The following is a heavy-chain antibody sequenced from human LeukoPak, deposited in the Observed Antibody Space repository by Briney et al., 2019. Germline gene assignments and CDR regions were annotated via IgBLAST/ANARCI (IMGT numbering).Heavy chain of an antibody. D-gene: IGHD3-10*01. CDR2: IRYDGSNK. J-gene: IGHJ6*03. CDR3: AKEGSYYYGSGSKDYMDV. V-gene: IGHV3-30*02. Sequence: GGSLRLSCAASGFTFSSYGMHWVRQAPGKGLEWVAFIRYDGSNKYYADSVKGRFTISRDNSKNTQYLQMNSLRAEDTAVYYCAKEGSYYYGSGSKDYMDVWGKGTTVTISS. CDR1: GFTFSSYG.